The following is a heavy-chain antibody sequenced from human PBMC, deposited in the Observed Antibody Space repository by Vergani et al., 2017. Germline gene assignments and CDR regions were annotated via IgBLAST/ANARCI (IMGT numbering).Heavy chain of an antibody. J-gene: IGHJ6*02. CDR3: ARIGSNYDYYYYYGMDV. D-gene: IGHD4-11*01. Sequence: VTLKESGPVLVKPTETLTRTCNVSGFSLSNARMGVSWIRQPPGKALEWLAHIFSNDEKSYSTSLKSRLTISNDTSKSQVVLTMTNMDPVDTATYYCARIGSNYDYYYYYGMDVWGQGTTVTVSS. V-gene: IGHV2-26*01. CDR1: GFSLSNARMG. CDR2: IFSNDEK.